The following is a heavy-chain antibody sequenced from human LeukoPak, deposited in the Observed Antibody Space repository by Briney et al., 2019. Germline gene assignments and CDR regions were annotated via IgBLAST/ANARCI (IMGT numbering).Heavy chain of an antibody. CDR3: ARQGEYSSSWYMGYYYHYYMDV. CDR1: GGSFSGYY. V-gene: IGHV4-34*01. Sequence: PSETLSLTCAVYGGSFSGYYWSWIRQPPGKGLEWIGEINHSGSTNYNPSLKSRVTISVDTSKNQFSLKLSSVTAADTAVYYCARQGEYSSSWYMGYYYHYYMDVRGKGTTVTISS. CDR2: INHSGST. D-gene: IGHD6-13*01. J-gene: IGHJ6*03.